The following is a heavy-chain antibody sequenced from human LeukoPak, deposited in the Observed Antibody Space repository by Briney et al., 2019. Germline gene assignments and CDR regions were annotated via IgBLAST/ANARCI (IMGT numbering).Heavy chain of an antibody. CDR2: IYYSGST. Sequence: SETLSLTCTVSGYSISSSYYWGWIRQPPGKGLEWIGSIYYSGSTYYNPSLKSRVTISVDTSKNQFSLKLRSVTAADTAVYYCARLFGNYQNYFDYWGQGTLVTVSS. V-gene: IGHV4-38-2*02. D-gene: IGHD1-7*01. CDR1: GYSISSSYY. J-gene: IGHJ4*02. CDR3: ARLFGNYQNYFDY.